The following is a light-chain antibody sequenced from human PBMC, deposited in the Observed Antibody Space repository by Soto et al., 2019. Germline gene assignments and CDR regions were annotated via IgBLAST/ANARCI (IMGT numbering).Light chain of an antibody. V-gene: IGLV3-21*02. J-gene: IGLJ3*02. CDR2: DDS. CDR1: NIGSIG. Sequence: SYELTEPPSVSVAPGQTASITCGGNNIGSIGVHWYQQKPGQAPVLVVYDDSDRPSRIPERFSGSIYGNTDTLTISRVEVGDEADYYWHVWNSSSDHRVFGGGTKVTVL. CDR3: HVWNSSSDHRV.